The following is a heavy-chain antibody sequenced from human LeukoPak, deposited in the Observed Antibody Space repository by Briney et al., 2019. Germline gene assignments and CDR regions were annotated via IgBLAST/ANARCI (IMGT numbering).Heavy chain of an antibody. D-gene: IGHD6-13*01. CDR2: IKQDGSEK. V-gene: IGHV3-7*03. CDR1: GFTFDDYA. CDR3: AKDRKGSFLSIAAADY. Sequence: GGSLRLSCAASGFTFDDYAMHWVRQAPGKGLEWVANIKQDGSEKYYVDSVKGRFTISRDNAKNSLYLQMNSLRAEDTAVYYCAKDRKGSFLSIAAADYWGQGTLVTVSS. J-gene: IGHJ4*02.